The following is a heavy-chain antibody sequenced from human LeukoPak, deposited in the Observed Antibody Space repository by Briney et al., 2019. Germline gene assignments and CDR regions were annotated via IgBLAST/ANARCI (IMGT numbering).Heavy chain of an antibody. Sequence: SETLSLTCTVSGNSISSGDYYWGWIRQPPGKGLERIGSIYNSGSTYYNPSLKSRVTISVDTSKNQFSLKLSSVTAADTAVYYCATLFYGDYPDYWGQGTLVTVSS. V-gene: IGHV4-39*07. D-gene: IGHD4-17*01. J-gene: IGHJ4*02. CDR2: IYNSGST. CDR3: ATLFYGDYPDY. CDR1: GNSISSGDYY.